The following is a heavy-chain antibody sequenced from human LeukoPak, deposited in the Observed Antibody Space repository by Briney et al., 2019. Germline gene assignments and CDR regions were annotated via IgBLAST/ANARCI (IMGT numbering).Heavy chain of an antibody. D-gene: IGHD3-9*01. J-gene: IGHJ5*02. CDR1: GYTFTGYY. V-gene: IGHV1-2*02. CDR2: INPNSGGT. Sequence: ASVKVSCKASGYTFTGYYMHWVRQAPGQGLEWMGWINPNSGGTNYAQKFQGRVTMTRDTSISTAYMELSRLRSDDTAVYYCARADLDILTALNWFDPWGQGTLVTVSS. CDR3: ARADLDILTALNWFDP.